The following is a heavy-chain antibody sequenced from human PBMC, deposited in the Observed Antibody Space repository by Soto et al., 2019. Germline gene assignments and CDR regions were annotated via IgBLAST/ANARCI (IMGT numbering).Heavy chain of an antibody. CDR2: IHPGTSDT. D-gene: IGHD1-7*01. Sequence: GESLKISCKASGFNFGGSWIGWVRQMPGKGLEWMGIIHPGTSDTRYSPSFQGQVTISADTSINTAYLQWSSLKPSDTATYYCAKGDFIGTPPENWGQGTRVTVSS. V-gene: IGHV5-51*01. J-gene: IGHJ4*02. CDR3: AKGDFIGTPPEN. CDR1: GFNFGGSW.